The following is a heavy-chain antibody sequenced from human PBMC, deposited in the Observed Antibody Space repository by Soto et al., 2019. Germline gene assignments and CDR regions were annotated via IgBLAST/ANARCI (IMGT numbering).Heavy chain of an antibody. CDR3: ARDSPGYGDYAFFDY. CDR1: GDSVSSNSAA. Sequence: SQPLSLTCAISGDSVSSNSAAWNWIRQSPSRGLEWLGRTYYRSKWNNDNAVSVKSRITINPDISKNRFSLLLNSVTPEDTVLFYCARDSPGYGDYAFFDYGGQGTQVTVSS. J-gene: IGHJ4*02. D-gene: IGHD4-17*01. V-gene: IGHV6-1*01. CDR2: TYYRSKWNN.